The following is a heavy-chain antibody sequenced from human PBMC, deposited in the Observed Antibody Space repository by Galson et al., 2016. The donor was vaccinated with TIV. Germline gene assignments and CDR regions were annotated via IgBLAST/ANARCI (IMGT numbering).Heavy chain of an antibody. Sequence: TLPLTCTVSGGSVSHTSYYWGWIRQLPGKGLEWIGTIYYTGITFYNPSLESRVTISVDTSKNQFSLRLSSVSAADTAVYFCARTTGAGIAARVLFDFWGQGTLVTVSS. CDR2: IYYTGIT. D-gene: IGHD6-6*01. CDR3: ARTTGAGIAARVLFDF. V-gene: IGHV4-39*07. CDR1: GGSVSHTSYY. J-gene: IGHJ4*02.